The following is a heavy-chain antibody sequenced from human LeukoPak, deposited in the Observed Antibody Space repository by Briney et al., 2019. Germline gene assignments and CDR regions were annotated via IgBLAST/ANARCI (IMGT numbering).Heavy chain of an antibody. CDR3: ARTLDIVVVPAATRGYYYYMDV. V-gene: IGHV1-69*06. D-gene: IGHD2-2*01. CDR1: GGTFSSYA. CDR2: IIPIFGTA. J-gene: IGHJ6*03. Sequence: ASVKVSCKASGGTFSSYAISWVRQAPGQGLEWMGGIIPIFGTANYAQKFQGRVTITADKSTSTAYMELSSLRSEDTAVYYCARTLDIVVVPAATRGYYYYMDVWGKGTTVTVSS.